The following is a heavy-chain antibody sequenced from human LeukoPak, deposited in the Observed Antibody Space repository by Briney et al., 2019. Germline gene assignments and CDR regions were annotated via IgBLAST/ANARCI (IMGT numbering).Heavy chain of an antibody. V-gene: IGHV1-2*02. Sequence: ASVKVSCKASGYTFTGYYMHWVRQAPGQGLEWMGWINPNSGGTNYAQKFQGRVTMTRDTSISTAYMELSRLRSDDTAVYYCARDPGAYGYFDYWGQGTLVTVSS. CDR1: GYTFTGYY. D-gene: IGHD2-21*01. CDR2: INPNSGGT. CDR3: ARDPGAYGYFDY. J-gene: IGHJ4*02.